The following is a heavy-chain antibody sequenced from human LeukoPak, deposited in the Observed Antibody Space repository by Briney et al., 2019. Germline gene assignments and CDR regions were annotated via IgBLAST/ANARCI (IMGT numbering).Heavy chain of an antibody. CDR2: FDPEDGET. CDR3: ATVPSPHRYNYHYGMDV. D-gene: IGHD1-20*01. J-gene: IGHJ6*02. CDR1: GYTLTELS. Sequence: ASVKVSCKVSGYTLTELSMHWVRQAPGKGLEWMGGFDPEDGETIYAQKFQGRVTMTEDTSTDTAYMELSSLRSEDTAVYYCATVPSPHRYNYHYGMDVWGQGTTVTVSS. V-gene: IGHV1-24*01.